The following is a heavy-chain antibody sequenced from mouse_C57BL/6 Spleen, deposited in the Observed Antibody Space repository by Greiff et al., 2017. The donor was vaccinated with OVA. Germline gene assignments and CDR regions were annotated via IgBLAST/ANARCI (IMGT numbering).Heavy chain of an antibody. CDR1: GYTFTDYE. CDR3: TYPLGRRYFDV. Sequence: QVQLKESGAELVRPGASVTLSCKASGYTFTDYEMHWVKQTPVHGLEWIGAIDPETGGTAYNQKFKGKAILTADKSSSTAYMELRSLTSEDSTVYYCTYPLGRRYFDVWGTGTTVTVSS. V-gene: IGHV1-15*01. D-gene: IGHD4-1*01. J-gene: IGHJ1*03. CDR2: IDPETGGT.